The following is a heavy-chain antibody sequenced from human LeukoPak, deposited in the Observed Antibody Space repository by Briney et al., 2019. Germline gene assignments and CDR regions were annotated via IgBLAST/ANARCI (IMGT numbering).Heavy chain of an antibody. CDR1: GFTFSSYW. Sequence: GGSLRLSCAASGFTFSSYWMSWVRQAPGKGLERVANIKQDGSEKYYVDSVKGRFTISGDNAKNSLYLQMNSLRAEDTAVYYCARDGGDLWFGESRGYYFDYWGQGTLVTVSS. V-gene: IGHV3-7*03. D-gene: IGHD3-10*01. J-gene: IGHJ4*02. CDR2: IKQDGSEK. CDR3: ARDGGDLWFGESRGYYFDY.